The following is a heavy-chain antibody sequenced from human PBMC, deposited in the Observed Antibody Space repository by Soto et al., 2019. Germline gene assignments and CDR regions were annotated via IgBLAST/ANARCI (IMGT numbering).Heavy chain of an antibody. Sequence: PGGSLRLSCAASGFTFSGSAIHWVRQASGEGLEWVGRIRSKADSYATAYAASVKGRFNVSRDDSKNTAYLQMNSLKTEDTAVYYCSTYHDGRSGFWGQGTLVTVSS. CDR2: IRSKADSYAT. J-gene: IGHJ1*01. V-gene: IGHV3-73*01. D-gene: IGHD3-22*01. CDR3: STYHDGRSGF. CDR1: GFTFSGSA.